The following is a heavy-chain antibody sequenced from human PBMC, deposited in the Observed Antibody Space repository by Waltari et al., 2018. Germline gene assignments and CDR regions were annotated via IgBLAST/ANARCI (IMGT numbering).Heavy chain of an antibody. D-gene: IGHD2-15*01. CDR2: VHGSGRT. Sequence: QLQLQESGPGLVKPSGTLSLTCAVSGASVSNGDLWSWVRQPPGKGLEWIGQVHGSGRTNYNPSFASRVTVAVDTSNNRFSLKVISATAADTGVYYCARDRGRGLYLDSWGPGTLVTVSP. CDR3: ARDRGRGLYLDS. CDR1: GASVSNGDL. J-gene: IGHJ4*02. V-gene: IGHV4-4*02.